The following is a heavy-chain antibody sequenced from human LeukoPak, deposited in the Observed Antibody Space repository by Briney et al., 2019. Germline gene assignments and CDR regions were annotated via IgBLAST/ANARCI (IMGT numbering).Heavy chain of an antibody. J-gene: IGHJ4*02. D-gene: IGHD2-2*01. CDR1: GFTFSSYG. Sequence: PGGSLRLSCAASGFTFSSYGMHWVRQAPGKGLEWVAFIRYDGSNKYYADSVKGRFTISRDNSKNTLYLQMNSLRAEDTAVYYCAKEKVVPAASQLDYWGQGTLVTVSS. V-gene: IGHV3-30*02. CDR2: IRYDGSNK. CDR3: AKEKVVPAASQLDY.